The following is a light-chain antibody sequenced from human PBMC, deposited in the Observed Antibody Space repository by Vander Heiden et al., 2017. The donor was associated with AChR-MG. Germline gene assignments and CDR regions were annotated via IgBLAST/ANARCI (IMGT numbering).Light chain of an antibody. J-gene: IGLJ2*01. Sequence: QSVLTQPPSVSGAPGQSVTISCTGSSSNIGAGYDVHWYQQLPGTAPKLLIYGNSNRPSGVPDRFSGSKSGTSASLAITGLQAEDEADYYCQSYDNSLSGSDVLFGGGTKLTVL. CDR1: SSNIGAGYD. V-gene: IGLV1-40*01. CDR3: QSYDNSLSGSDVL. CDR2: GNS.